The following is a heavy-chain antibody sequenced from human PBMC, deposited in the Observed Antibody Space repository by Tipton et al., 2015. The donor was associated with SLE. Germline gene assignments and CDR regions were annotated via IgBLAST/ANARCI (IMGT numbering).Heavy chain of an antibody. Sequence: TLSLTCTVSGGSISSGYYWGWIRQPPGKGLEWIAYIYYSGSISYNPSLKSRVTISVDTSENQFSLKLSSVTAADTAVYYCARDLEGGQWLVWGQGTLVTVSS. CDR3: ARDLEGGQWLV. CDR2: IYYSGSI. D-gene: IGHD6-19*01. CDR1: GGSISSGYY. J-gene: IGHJ4*02. V-gene: IGHV4-61*01.